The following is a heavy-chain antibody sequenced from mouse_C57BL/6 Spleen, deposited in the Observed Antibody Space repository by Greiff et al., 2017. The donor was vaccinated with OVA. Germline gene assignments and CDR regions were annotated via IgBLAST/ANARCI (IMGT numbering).Heavy chain of an antibody. J-gene: IGHJ1*03. Sequence: VKLVQSGPELVKPGASVTFSCKASGYSFTSYWMNWVKQRSGQDLEWIVVIHPNSGSTNYNQKFKSKATLTVDKSYSTAYLQLYSLTSEDSAVYYCARPSVTTGISDWYFDVWGTGTTVTVSS. CDR1: GYSFTSYW. V-gene: IGHV1-64*01. CDR2: IHPNSGST. D-gene: IGHD1-1*01. CDR3: ARPSVTTGISDWYFDV.